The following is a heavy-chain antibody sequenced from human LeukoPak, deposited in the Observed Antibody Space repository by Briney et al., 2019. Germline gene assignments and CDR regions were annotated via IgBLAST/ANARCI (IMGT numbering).Heavy chain of an antibody. V-gene: IGHV1-2*02. CDR3: ARADTAMVFGFDY. CDR1: GYTFTGYY. D-gene: IGHD5-18*01. J-gene: IGHJ4*02. CDR2: INPNSGGT. Sequence: ASVKVSCKASGYTFTGYYMHWVRQAPGQGLEWMGWINPNSGGTNYAQKFQGRVTMTRDTSISTAYMELSRLRSDDTAVYYCARADTAMVFGFDYWGQGTLVTVSS.